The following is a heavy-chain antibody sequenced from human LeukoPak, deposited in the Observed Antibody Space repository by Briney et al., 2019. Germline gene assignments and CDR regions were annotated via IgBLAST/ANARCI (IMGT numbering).Heavy chain of an antibody. CDR1: GFTFSDYY. CDR2: ISSSGSTK. V-gene: IGHV3-11*01. CDR3: ATGKWSFEY. Sequence: PGGSLRLSCAASGFTFSDYYVSWIRQAPGKRLEWVSYISSSGSTKYYADSVKGRFTISRDNTKNSLYLRMISLRAEDTAVYYCATGKWSFEYWGQGTLVTVSS. D-gene: IGHD2-8*01. J-gene: IGHJ4*02.